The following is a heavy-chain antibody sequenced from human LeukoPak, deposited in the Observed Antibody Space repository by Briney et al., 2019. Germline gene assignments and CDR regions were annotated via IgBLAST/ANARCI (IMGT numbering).Heavy chain of an antibody. CDR2: ISSSSSYI. V-gene: IGHV3-21*01. J-gene: IGHJ3*02. D-gene: IGHD3-22*01. CDR3: ARDLKRRVYYDSSGSDDAFDI. Sequence: PGGSLRLSCPASGFTFSSYAMSWVRQAPGKGLEWVSSISSSSSYIYYADSVKGRFTISRDNAKNSLYPQMNSLRAEDTAVYYCARDLKRRVYYDSSGSDDAFDIWGQGAMVTVSS. CDR1: GFTFSSYA.